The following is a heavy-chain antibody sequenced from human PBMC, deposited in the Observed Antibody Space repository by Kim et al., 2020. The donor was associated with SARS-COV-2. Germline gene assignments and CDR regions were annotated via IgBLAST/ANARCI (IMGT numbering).Heavy chain of an antibody. CDR3: ARASYYYDSSGYD. D-gene: IGHD3-22*01. V-gene: IGHV4-4*02. J-gene: IGHJ4*02. Sequence: YHPSLKSRVTITVDKSKNQFSLKLSSVTAADTAVYYCARASYYYDSSGYDWGQGTLVTVSS.